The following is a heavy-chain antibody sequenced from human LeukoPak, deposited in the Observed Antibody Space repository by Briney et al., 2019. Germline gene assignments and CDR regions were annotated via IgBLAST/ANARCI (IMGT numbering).Heavy chain of an antibody. CDR2: IKQDGSEK. V-gene: IGHV3-7*01. Sequence: PGGSLRLSCAASGFTFSSYWMSWVRQAPGKGLEWVVNIKQDGSEKYYVDSVKGRFTISRDNAKNSLYLQMNSLRAEDTAVYYCAREAIAVAATGAYDSSGYYWGKSDYYYYYMDVWGKGTTVTVSS. D-gene: IGHD3-22*01. J-gene: IGHJ6*03. CDR1: GFTFSSYW. CDR3: AREAIAVAATGAYDSSGYYWGKSDYYYYYMDV.